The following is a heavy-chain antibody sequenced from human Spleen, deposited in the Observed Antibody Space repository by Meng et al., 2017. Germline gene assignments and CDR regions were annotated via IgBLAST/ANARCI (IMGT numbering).Heavy chain of an antibody. CDR3: ARRYDTSAVDPFDL. V-gene: IGHV1-2*02. Sequence: ASVKVSCKASGGTFSSYTISWVRQAPGQGLQWMGWMNPNNGDTNYAQKFQGRVTMTRDRSISTAYMALSSLRSDDTAVYYCARRYDTSAVDPFDLWGQGTKVTVSS. D-gene: IGHD3-22*01. CDR2: MNPNNGDT. CDR1: GGTFSSYT. J-gene: IGHJ3*01.